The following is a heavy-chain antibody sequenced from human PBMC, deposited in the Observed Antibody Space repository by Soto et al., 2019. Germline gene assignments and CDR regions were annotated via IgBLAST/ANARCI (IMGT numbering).Heavy chain of an antibody. CDR2: IGTAGDT. CDR1: GFTFSSYD. J-gene: IGHJ4*02. CDR3: ARVGSSGWYYFDY. Sequence: EVQLVESGGGLVQPGGSLRLSCAASGFTFSSYDMHWVRQATGKGLEWVSAIGTAGDTYYPGSVKGRFTISRENAKNSLYLQMNRLRAEDTAVYCRARVGSSGWYYFDYGSQGTLVTVSS. D-gene: IGHD6-19*01. V-gene: IGHV3-13*01.